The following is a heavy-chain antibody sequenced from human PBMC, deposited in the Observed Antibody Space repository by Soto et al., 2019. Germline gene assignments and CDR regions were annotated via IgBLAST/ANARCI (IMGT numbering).Heavy chain of an antibody. V-gene: IGHV3-11*01. CDR3: ARDGYDFWSGYYRGWFDP. D-gene: IGHD3-3*01. CDR2: ISSSGSTI. CDR1: GFTFSDYY. Sequence: QVQLVESGGGLVKPGGSLRLSCAASGFTFSDYYMSWIRQAPGKGLEWVSYISSSGSTIYYADSVKGRFTISRDNAKNSLNLQMNSLRAEDTAEYYCARDGYDFWSGYYRGWFDPWGQGTLVTVSS. J-gene: IGHJ5*02.